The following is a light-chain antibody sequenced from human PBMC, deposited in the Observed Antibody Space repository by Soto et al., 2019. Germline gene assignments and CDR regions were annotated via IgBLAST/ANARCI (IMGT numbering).Light chain of an antibody. CDR1: SSNIGNNY. CDR3: GTWDSSLSAGV. J-gene: IGLJ2*01. CDR2: ENN. V-gene: IGLV1-51*02. Sequence: QSVLTQPPSVSAAPGQKGTSSCSGSSSNIGNNYVSCYQHLPGTAPKLLIYENNKRPSGIPVRFSGSKSGTSATLGITGRQTGDEADYYCGTWDSSLSAGVFGGGTKVTVL.